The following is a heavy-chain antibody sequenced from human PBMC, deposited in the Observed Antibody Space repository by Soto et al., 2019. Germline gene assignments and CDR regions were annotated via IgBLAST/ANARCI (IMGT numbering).Heavy chain of an antibody. CDR2: VYWNDDK. CDR3: ARGLATLPVFAFDV. D-gene: IGHD1-1*01. J-gene: IGHJ3*01. CDR1: GISLSTSGVG. Sequence: SGPTLVNPTQTLTLTCTLSGISLSTSGVGLGWVRQTPGKALEWLALVYWNDDKHYRPSLKGRLTITKNTSKNQAVLTMTNMDPVDTATYYCARGLATLPVFAFDVWGQETVVTVSS. V-gene: IGHV2-5*01.